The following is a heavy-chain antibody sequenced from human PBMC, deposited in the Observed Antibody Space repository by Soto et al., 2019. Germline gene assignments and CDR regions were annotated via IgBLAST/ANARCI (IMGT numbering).Heavy chain of an antibody. CDR1: GGSISSSSYY. J-gene: IGHJ3*02. D-gene: IGHD3-22*01. CDR3: ARQFPVSGYFSLRNVFAI. V-gene: IGHV4-39*01. Sequence: SQTLSLTCTVSGGSISSSSYYWGWIRQPPGKGLEWIGSIYYSGSTYYNPSLKSRVTISVDTSKNQFSLKLSSVTAADTAVYYCARQFPVSGYFSLRNVFAIWGQRTTVPGS. CDR2: IYYSGST.